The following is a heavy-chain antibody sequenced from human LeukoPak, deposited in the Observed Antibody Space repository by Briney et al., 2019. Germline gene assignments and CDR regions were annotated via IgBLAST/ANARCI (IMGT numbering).Heavy chain of an antibody. CDR3: ARDLGGSGNYYPYFDC. CDR1: RFTFSSYA. J-gene: IGHJ4*02. Sequence: GGSLRPSCAASRFTFSSYAMNWVRQAPGKGLEWVSVISGSGGSTSYADSVKGRFTISRDNSKNTLYLQMNSLRAEDTAVYYCARDLGGSGNYYPYFDCWGQGTLVTVSS. V-gene: IGHV3-23*01. D-gene: IGHD3-10*01. CDR2: ISGSGGST.